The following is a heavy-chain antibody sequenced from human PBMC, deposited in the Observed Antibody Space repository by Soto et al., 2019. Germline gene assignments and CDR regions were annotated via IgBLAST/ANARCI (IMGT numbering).Heavy chain of an antibody. D-gene: IGHD3-3*01. CDR1: GFTFSSYA. CDR2: ISSNGGST. CDR3: AKDLFDFWSGYSSGGMDV. V-gene: IGHV3-64*04. J-gene: IGHJ6*04. Sequence: GGSLRLSCSASGFTFSSYAMHWVRQAPGKGLEYVSAISSNGGSTYYADYVRGRFTISRDNSKNTVYLQMNSLRAEDTAVYSCAKDLFDFWSGYSSGGMDVWGKGTTVTVSS.